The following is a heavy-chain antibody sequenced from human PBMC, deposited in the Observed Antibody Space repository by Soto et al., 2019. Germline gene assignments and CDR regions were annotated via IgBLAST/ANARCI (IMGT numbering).Heavy chain of an antibody. CDR2: INPNSGDT. D-gene: IGHD1-26*01. J-gene: IGHJ6*02. CDR1: GYTFTGYY. Sequence: QVQLVQSGTEVKRPGDSVKVSCKASGYTFTGYYVHWVRQAPGQGLERMGWINPNSGDTYLAQRFQGRVTMNRDTSIGTAYMEQRGLRSDDTAEDYCAKGEAIVAAGTRVYLYNAMDVWGQGTTVTVSS. V-gene: IGHV1-2*02. CDR3: AKGEAIVAAGTRVYLYNAMDV.